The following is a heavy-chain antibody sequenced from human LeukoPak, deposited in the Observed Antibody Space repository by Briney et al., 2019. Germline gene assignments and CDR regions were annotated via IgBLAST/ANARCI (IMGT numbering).Heavy chain of an antibody. CDR1: GFTFSDQS. Sequence: GGSLRLSCAASGFTFSDQSMNWVRQAPGKGLEWVSSISSNSLHIFYADSVKGRFTISRDNSKNTLYLQMNSLRAEDTAVYYCARDKSLHYGDYLDYWGQGTLVTVSS. CDR2: ISSNSLHI. D-gene: IGHD4-17*01. V-gene: IGHV3-21*01. J-gene: IGHJ4*02. CDR3: ARDKSLHYGDYLDY.